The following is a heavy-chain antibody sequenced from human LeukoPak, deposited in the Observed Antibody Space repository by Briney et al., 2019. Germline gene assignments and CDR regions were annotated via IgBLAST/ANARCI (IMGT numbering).Heavy chain of an antibody. J-gene: IGHJ3*02. CDR1: GGTFSSYA. V-gene: IGHV1-69*05. D-gene: IGHD5-12*01. Sequence: ASVKVSCKASGGTFSSYAISWVRQAPGQGLEWMGGIIPIFGTANYAQKFQGRVTITTDVSTSTAYMELSSLRSEDTAVYYCARDSGYERWMIDDAFDIWGQGTMVTVSS. CDR3: ARDSGYERWMIDDAFDI. CDR2: IIPIFGTA.